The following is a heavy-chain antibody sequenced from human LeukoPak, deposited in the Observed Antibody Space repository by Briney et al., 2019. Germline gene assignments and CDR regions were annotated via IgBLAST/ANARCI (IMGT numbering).Heavy chain of an antibody. CDR1: GFTFSSYW. Sequence: PGGSLRLSCAASGFTFSSYWMSWVRQAPGKGLEWLANIKQDGTEKNYLNSVKGRFTISRDNAKNSLYLQMNSLRAEDTAVYYCARDLGGYSYGSHFDYWGQGTLVTVSS. CDR2: IKQDGTEK. V-gene: IGHV3-7*01. CDR3: ARDLGGYSYGSHFDY. J-gene: IGHJ4*02. D-gene: IGHD5-18*01.